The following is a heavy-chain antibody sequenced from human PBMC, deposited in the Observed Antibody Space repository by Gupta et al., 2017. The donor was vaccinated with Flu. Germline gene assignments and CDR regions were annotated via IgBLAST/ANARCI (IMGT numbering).Heavy chain of an antibody. CDR1: GFTFSSYS. CDR3: ARGYYDFWSGYPYYYGMDV. V-gene: IGHV3-21*01. CDR2: ISSSSSYI. J-gene: IGHJ6*02. D-gene: IGHD3-3*01. Sequence: ELQLVESGGGLVQPGGSLRLSCAASGFTFSSYSMNWVRQAPGKGLEWVSSISSSSSYIYYADSVKGRFTISRDNAKNSLYLQMNSLRAEDTAVYYCARGYYDFWSGYPYYYGMDVWGQGTTVTVSS.